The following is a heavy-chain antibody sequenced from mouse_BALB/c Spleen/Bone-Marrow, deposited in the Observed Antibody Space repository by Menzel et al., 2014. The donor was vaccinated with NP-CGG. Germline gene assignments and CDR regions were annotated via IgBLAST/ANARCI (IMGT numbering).Heavy chain of an antibody. CDR3: ARGPSSSLPSFAF. V-gene: IGHV1-39*01. J-gene: IGHJ3*01. Sequence: VQLQQSGPELEKPGASVKMSCKASGYSFTDYNMNWVKQSNGKSLEWIGKTDPSYGGTTYNQKFKGKATLTVDKSSSTVYMQLKSLTSEDSAIYYCARGPSSSLPSFAFWGPGTLVTVSA. D-gene: IGHD6-1*01. CDR2: TDPSYGGT. CDR1: GYSFTDYN.